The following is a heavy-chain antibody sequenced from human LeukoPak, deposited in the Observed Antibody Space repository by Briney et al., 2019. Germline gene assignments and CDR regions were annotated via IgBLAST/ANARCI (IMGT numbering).Heavy chain of an antibody. J-gene: IGHJ4*02. Sequence: ASVKVSCKASGYTFTSYYMHWVRQAPGHGLDWMGIINPSGGSTSYAQKFQGRVTMTRDTSTSTVYMELSSLRSEDTAVYYCAREVHSSGYLDYWGQGTLVTVSS. CDR3: AREVHSSGYLDY. D-gene: IGHD3-22*01. CDR2: INPSGGST. CDR1: GYTFTSYY. V-gene: IGHV1-46*01.